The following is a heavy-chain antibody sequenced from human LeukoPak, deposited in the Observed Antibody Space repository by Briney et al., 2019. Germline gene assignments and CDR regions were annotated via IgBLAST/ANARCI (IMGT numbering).Heavy chain of an antibody. J-gene: IGHJ4*02. D-gene: IGHD3-22*01. V-gene: IGHV4-59*08. Sequence: SETLSLTCTVPGGSISSYYWSWIRQPPGKGLEWIGYIYYSGNTNHNPSLKSRVTISLDPSKNQFSLKLSSVTAADTAVYYCARHYDTSGYWFYFDHWGQGTLLTVSS. CDR3: ARHYDTSGYWFYFDH. CDR2: IYYSGNT. CDR1: GGSISSYY.